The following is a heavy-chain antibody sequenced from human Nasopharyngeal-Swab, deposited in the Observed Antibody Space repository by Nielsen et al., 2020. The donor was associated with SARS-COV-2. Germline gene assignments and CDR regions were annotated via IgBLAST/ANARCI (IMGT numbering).Heavy chain of an antibody. D-gene: IGHD4-17*01. CDR1: GFTFSDYY. CDR3: ARDRYGDYSDY. CDR2: ISSSGSTI. Sequence: GESLKISCAASGFTFSDYYMTWIRQAPGKGLEWVSYISSSGSTIYYADSVKGRFTISRDNAKNSLLLQMNSLRAEDTAVYYCARDRYGDYSDYWGQGTLVTVSS. J-gene: IGHJ4*02. V-gene: IGHV3-11*04.